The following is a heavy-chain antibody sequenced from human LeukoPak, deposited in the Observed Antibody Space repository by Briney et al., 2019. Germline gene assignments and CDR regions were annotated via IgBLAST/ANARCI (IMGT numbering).Heavy chain of an antibody. Sequence: GRSLRLSCAASGFTFDDYAMHWVRQVPGKGLEWVSGVSWNSGSIGYADSVKGRFTISRDNAKNSLYLQMNSLRAEDTALYYCAKDKIVATILGAFDIWGQGTMVTVSS. V-gene: IGHV3-9*01. CDR1: GFTFDDYA. J-gene: IGHJ3*02. CDR2: VSWNSGSI. CDR3: AKDKIVATILGAFDI. D-gene: IGHD5-12*01.